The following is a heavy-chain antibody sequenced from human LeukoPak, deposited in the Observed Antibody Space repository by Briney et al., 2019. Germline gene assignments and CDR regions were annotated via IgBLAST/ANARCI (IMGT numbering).Heavy chain of an antibody. D-gene: IGHD3-10*01. J-gene: IGHJ4*02. Sequence: TPSETLSLTCTVSGGSISSYYWSWIRQPPGKGLEWIGYIYYSGSTNYNPSLKSRVTISVDTSKNQFSLKLSSVTAADTAVYYCARGDYYGSGSKDWGQGTLVTVSS. CDR1: GGSISSYY. CDR2: IYYSGST. V-gene: IGHV4-59*08. CDR3: ARGDYYGSGSKD.